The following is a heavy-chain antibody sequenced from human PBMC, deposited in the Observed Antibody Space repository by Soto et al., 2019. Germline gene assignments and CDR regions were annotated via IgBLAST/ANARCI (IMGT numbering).Heavy chain of an antibody. D-gene: IGHD5-12*01. J-gene: IGHJ4*02. CDR3: ARDKDRDGYNLHY. CDR2: IIPIFGTA. Sequence: SVKVSCKASGGTFSSYAISWVRQAPGQGLEWMGGIIPIFGTANYAQKFQGRVTITADESTSTAYMELSSLRSEDTAVYYCARDKDRDGYNLHYWGQGTLVTVYS. V-gene: IGHV1-69*13. CDR1: GGTFSSYA.